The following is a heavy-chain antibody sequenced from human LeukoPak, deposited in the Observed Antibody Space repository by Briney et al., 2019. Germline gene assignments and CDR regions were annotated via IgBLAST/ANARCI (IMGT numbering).Heavy chain of an antibody. CDR3: ARGRRYIAARPWYYMDV. CDR1: GFTFDDYG. J-gene: IGHJ6*03. Sequence: GGSLRLFCAASGFTFDDYGMSWVRQAPGKGLEWVSGINWNGGSTGYADSVKGRFTISRDNAKNSLYLQMNSLRAEDTALYYCARGRRYIAARPWYYMDVWGKGTTVTVSS. V-gene: IGHV3-20*04. D-gene: IGHD6-6*01. CDR2: INWNGGST.